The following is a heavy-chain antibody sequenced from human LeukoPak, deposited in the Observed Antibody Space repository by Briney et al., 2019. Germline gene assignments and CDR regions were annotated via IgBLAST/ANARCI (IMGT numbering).Heavy chain of an antibody. CDR2: INWNGGST. D-gene: IGHD5-24*01. J-gene: IGHJ3*02. CDR3: AKAVDLATISVDI. CDR1: GFTFDDYG. Sequence: PGGSLRLSCAASGFTFDDYGMSWVRQAPGKGLEWVSGINWNGGSTGYADSVKGRFTISRDNSKNTLYLVMNSLRVDDTAVYYCAKAVDLATISVDIWGQGTMVTVSS. V-gene: IGHV3-20*04.